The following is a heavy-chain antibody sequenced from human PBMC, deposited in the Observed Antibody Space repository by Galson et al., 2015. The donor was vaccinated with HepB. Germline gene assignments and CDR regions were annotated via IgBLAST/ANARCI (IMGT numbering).Heavy chain of an antibody. D-gene: IGHD5-24*01. J-gene: IGHJ6*02. CDR1: GYTFRMNG. CDR2: ISASKGNT. V-gene: IGHV1-18*01. CDR3: AREEVYTELYGMDV. Sequence: QSGAEVKEPGASVKVSCKASGYTFRMNGISWVRQAPGQGLEWMGWISASKGNTNYGQKFQDRVTMTTDTSTSTAYMEMRSLTSDDTAIYYCAREEVYTELYGMDVWGQGTTVTVSS.